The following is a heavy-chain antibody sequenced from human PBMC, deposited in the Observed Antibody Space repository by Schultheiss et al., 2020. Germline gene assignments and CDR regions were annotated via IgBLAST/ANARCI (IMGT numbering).Heavy chain of an antibody. CDR2: IYTSGST. CDR1: GGSISSGSYY. CDR3: ARDKGGYYYDSSGYYYGYYYGMDV. J-gene: IGHJ6*02. V-gene: IGHV4-61*02. D-gene: IGHD3-22*01. Sequence: SQTLSLTCTVSGGSISSGSYYWSWIRQPAGKGLEWIGRIYTSGSTNYNPSLKSRVTISVDTSKNQFSLKLSSVTAADTAVYYCARDKGGYYYDSSGYYYGYYYGMDVWGQGTTVTVSS.